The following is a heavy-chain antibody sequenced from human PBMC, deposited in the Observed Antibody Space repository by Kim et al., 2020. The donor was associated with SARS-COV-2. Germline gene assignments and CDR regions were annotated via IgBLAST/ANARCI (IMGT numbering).Heavy chain of an antibody. Sequence: SETLSLTCAIYGGTLSSYFWSWIRQPPGKGLEWIGEINLSGSTNYNPSLKSRVTISVDTSKNHFSLKVNSVTAADTAVYYCARSSNTWFYRTFPRWGQGTLVTVSS. CDR3: ARSSNTWFYRTFPR. CDR1: GGTLSSYF. D-gene: IGHD3-10*01. V-gene: IGHV4-34*01. CDR2: INLSGST. J-gene: IGHJ1*01.